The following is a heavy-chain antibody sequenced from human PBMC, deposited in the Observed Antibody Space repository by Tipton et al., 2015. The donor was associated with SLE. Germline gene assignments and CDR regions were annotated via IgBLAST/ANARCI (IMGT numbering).Heavy chain of an antibody. Sequence: TLSLTCSVSGGSISGSSYYWGWIRQPPGKGLEWIGSIYYSGSTYYNPSLKSRVTISVDTSKNQFSLKLKSVTAADTAVYYCARDSGLRYFDWHYWGQGTLVTVSS. CDR3: ARDSGLRYFDWHY. J-gene: IGHJ4*02. CDR1: GGSISGSSYY. V-gene: IGHV4-39*07. CDR2: IYYSGST. D-gene: IGHD3-9*01.